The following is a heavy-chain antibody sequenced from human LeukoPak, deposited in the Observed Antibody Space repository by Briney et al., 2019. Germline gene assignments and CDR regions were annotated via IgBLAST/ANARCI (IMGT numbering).Heavy chain of an antibody. CDR2: ISYDGSEI. J-gene: IGHJ2*01. V-gene: IGHV3-30*18. D-gene: IGHD4-17*01. CDR3: AKDYGDYGNILWYFDL. CDR1: GFNLGYYV. Sequence: GGSLRLSCAASGFNLGYYVMHWVRQAPGKGLEWVAVISYDGSEIYYADSVKGRFTISRDNSKNTLYLQMNSLRTEDTSVYYCAKDYGDYGNILWYFDLWGRGTLVTVSS.